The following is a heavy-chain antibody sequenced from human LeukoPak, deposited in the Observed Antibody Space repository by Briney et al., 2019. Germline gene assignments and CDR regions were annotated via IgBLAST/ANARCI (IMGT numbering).Heavy chain of an antibody. V-gene: IGHV4-39*07. J-gene: IGHJ4*02. CDR2: IYYSGST. CDR3: ARSTQELLPSFDS. CDR1: GGSISSSSYY. Sequence: SETLSLTCTVSGGSISSSSYYWGWIRQPPGKGLEWIGSIYYSGSTYYNPSLKSRVTISVDTSKNQFSLKLSSVTAADTAVYYCARSTQELLPSFDSWGQGILVTVSS. D-gene: IGHD6-13*01.